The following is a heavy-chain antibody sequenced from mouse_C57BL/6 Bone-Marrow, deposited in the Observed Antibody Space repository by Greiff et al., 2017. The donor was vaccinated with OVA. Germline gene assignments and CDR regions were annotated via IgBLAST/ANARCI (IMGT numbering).Heavy chain of an antibody. CDR1: GYTFTDYE. Sequence: QVHVKQSGAELVRPGASVTLSCKASGYTFTDYEMHWVKQTPVHGLEWIGAIDPETGGTAYNQKFKGKAILTADKSSSTAYMELRSLTSEDSAVYYCTRDYYGSSQDFDVWGTGTTVTVSS. D-gene: IGHD1-1*01. V-gene: IGHV1-15*01. J-gene: IGHJ1*03. CDR3: TRDYYGSSQDFDV. CDR2: IDPETGGT.